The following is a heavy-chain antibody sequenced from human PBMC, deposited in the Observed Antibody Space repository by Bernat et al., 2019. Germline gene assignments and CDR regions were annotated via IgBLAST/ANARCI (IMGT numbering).Heavy chain of an antibody. V-gene: IGHV3-15*07. J-gene: IGHJ4*01. D-gene: IGHD4-11*01. CDR3: SAKYTATVNTPAFDY. CDR1: GFTFSNAG. Sequence: EVQLVESGGGLVKPAGSLRLSCAASGFTFSNAGMNWVRQAPGKGLEWVGRIKSKSDGGTTDYAAPVKGRFTISRADTTNTLYLQMKSLKTEDTAVYYCSAKYTATVNTPAFDYWGQGTLVTVSS. CDR2: IKSKSDGGTT.